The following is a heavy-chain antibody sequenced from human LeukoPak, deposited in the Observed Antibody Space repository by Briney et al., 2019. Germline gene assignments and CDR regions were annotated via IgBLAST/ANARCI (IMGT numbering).Heavy chain of an antibody. CDR3: ARDGGYCSGGSCYRVDY. CDR1: GFTVSGNY. V-gene: IGHV3-53*04. J-gene: IGHJ4*02. Sequence: PGGSLRLSCAASGFTVSGNYMSWVRQAPGKGLEWVSVIYSGGSTYYADSVKGRFTISRHNSKNTLYLQMNSLRAEDTAVYYCARDGGYCSGGSCYRVDYWGQGTLVTVSS. CDR2: IYSGGST. D-gene: IGHD2-15*01.